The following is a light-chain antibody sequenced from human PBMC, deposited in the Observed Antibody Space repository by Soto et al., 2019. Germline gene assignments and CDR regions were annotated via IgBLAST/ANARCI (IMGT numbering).Light chain of an antibody. J-gene: IGKJ5*01. V-gene: IGKV1-5*01. CDR1: QSISSW. Sequence: DIQMTQSPSTLSASVGDRVTITSRASQSISSWLAWYQQKPGKAPKLLIYDASSLESGVPSRFSGSGSGTEFTLTISGLLPEDFATYHCQQLNTLPFTFGQGTRLEIK. CDR2: DAS. CDR3: QQLNTLPFT.